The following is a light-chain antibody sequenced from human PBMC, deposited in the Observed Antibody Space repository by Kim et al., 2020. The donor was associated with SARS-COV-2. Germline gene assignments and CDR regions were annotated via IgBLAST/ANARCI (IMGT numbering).Light chain of an antibody. Sequence: QSITISCTGTSSDVGGYNYVSWYQHHPGKAPKLMIYDVSKRPSGISNRFSGSKSGNTASLTISGLQAEDEADYYCSSYTSSSTYSVFGTGTKVTVL. J-gene: IGLJ1*01. CDR3: SSYTSSSTYSV. CDR1: SSDVGGYNY. CDR2: DVS. V-gene: IGLV2-14*03.